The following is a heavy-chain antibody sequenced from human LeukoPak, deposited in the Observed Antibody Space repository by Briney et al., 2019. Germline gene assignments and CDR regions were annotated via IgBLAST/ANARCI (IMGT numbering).Heavy chain of an antibody. CDR1: GFTFSSYE. D-gene: IGHD3-10*01. CDR2: ISSSGSTI. CDR3: ARGGVLLWFGEPYDAFDI. J-gene: IGHJ3*02. V-gene: IGHV3-48*03. Sequence: GGSLRLSCAASGFTFSSYEMNWVRQAPGKGLEGVSYISSSGSTIYYADSVKGRFTISRDNAKNSLYLQMNSLRAEDTAVYYCARGGVLLWFGEPYDAFDIWGQGTMVTVSS.